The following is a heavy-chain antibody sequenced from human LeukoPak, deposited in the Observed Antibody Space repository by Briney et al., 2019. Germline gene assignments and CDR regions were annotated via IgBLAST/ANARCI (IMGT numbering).Heavy chain of an antibody. CDR2: ISSSGHIV. Sequence: PGGSLRLPCAASGFTFSSYEMNWVRQAPGKGLEWVSYISSSGHIVYYADSVKGRFTISRDNAKNSLYLQMNSLRAEDTAVYYCARENYYDYSGYYYLEYWGQGTLVTVSS. CDR1: GFTFSSYE. D-gene: IGHD3-22*01. CDR3: ARENYYDYSGYYYLEY. V-gene: IGHV3-48*03. J-gene: IGHJ4*02.